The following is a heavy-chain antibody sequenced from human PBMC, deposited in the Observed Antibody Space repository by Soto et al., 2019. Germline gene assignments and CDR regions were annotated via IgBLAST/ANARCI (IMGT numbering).Heavy chain of an antibody. CDR1: GGSISSYY. CDR3: ARDESGRPETI. Sequence: QVQLQESGPGLVKPSETLSLTCTVSGGSISSYYWSWVRQPPGKGLEWIAYIYNSGSTNYNPSLKSRVTISVDTSKNQFSLKLSSVTAADTAVYYCARDESGRPETIWGRGTMVTVSS. D-gene: IGHD3-10*01. J-gene: IGHJ3*02. V-gene: IGHV4-59*01. CDR2: IYNSGST.